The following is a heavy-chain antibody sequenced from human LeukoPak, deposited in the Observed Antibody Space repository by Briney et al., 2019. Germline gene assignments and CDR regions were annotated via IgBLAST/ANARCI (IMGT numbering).Heavy chain of an antibody. CDR1: GGTFSSYA. J-gene: IGHJ4*02. CDR3: AREVPAVTRYFDS. D-gene: IGHD2-2*01. CDR2: IIPIFGTA. Sequence: SVKVSCKASGGTFSSYAISWVRQAPGQGPEWMGGIIPIFGTANYAQKFQGRVTITTDESTSTAYMELRSLRSEDTAVYYCAREVPAVTRYFDSWGQGTLVTVSS. V-gene: IGHV1-69*05.